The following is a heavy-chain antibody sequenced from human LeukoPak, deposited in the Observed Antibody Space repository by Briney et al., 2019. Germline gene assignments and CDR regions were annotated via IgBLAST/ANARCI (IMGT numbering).Heavy chain of an antibody. CDR3: ARAPRYCSSTSCYIYYYYGMDV. Sequence: PSETLSLTCTVSGGSISSYYWSWIRQPPGKGLEWIGYIYYSGSTNYNPSLKSRVTISVDTSKNQFSLKLSSVTAADTAVYYCARAPRYCSSTSCYIYYYYGMDVWGQGTTVTVSS. J-gene: IGHJ6*02. V-gene: IGHV4-59*12. D-gene: IGHD2-2*02. CDR1: GGSISSYY. CDR2: IYYSGST.